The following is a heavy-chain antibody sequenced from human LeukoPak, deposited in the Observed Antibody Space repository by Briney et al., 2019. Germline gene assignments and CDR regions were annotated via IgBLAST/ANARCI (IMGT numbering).Heavy chain of an antibody. V-gene: IGHV4-38-2*02. CDR2: IYHSGST. J-gene: IGHJ4*02. CDR1: GYSISSGYY. Sequence: SETLSLTCTVSGYSISSGYYWGWIRQPTGKGLEWIGSIYHSGSTYYNPSLKSRVTISVDTSKNQFSLKLSSVTAADTAVYYCARLDSSGYSPDYWGQGTLVTVSS. CDR3: ARLDSSGYSPDY. D-gene: IGHD3-22*01.